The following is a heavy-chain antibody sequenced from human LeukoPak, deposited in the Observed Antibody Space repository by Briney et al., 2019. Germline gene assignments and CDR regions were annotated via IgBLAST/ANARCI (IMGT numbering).Heavy chain of an antibody. J-gene: IGHJ5*02. D-gene: IGHD4-17*01. CDR1: GFTFSSYA. V-gene: IGHV4-34*01. Sequence: GALRLSCAASGFTFSSYAMSWIRQPPGKGLEWIGEINHSGSTNYNPSLKSRVTISVDTSKNQFSLKLSSVTAADTAVYYCARGYGDGYNWFDPWGQGTLVTVSS. CDR3: ARGYGDGYNWFDP. CDR2: INHSGST.